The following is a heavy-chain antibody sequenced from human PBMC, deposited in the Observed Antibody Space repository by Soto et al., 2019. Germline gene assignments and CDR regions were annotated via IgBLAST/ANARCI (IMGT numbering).Heavy chain of an antibody. CDR1: GGPISSYY. CDR3: TGAYYDINGYSLDP. D-gene: IGHD3-22*01. Sequence: SETLSLTCTVSGGPISSYYWSWIRQPPGKGLEWIGYIYYSGSTNYNPSLKSRVTISVDTSKNQFSLKLSSVTAADTAVYYCTGAYYDINGYSLDPWGQGTSVTVPQ. V-gene: IGHV4-59*01. J-gene: IGHJ5*02. CDR2: IYYSGST.